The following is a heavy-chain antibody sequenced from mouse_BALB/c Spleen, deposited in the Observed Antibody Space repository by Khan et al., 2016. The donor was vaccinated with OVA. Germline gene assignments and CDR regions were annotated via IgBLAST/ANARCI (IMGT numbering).Heavy chain of an antibody. J-gene: IGHJ3*01. CDR1: GYTFTSYV. CDR3: APVGTYCVSFAY. D-gene: IGHD1-1*01. V-gene: IGHV1S136*01. CDR2: IYPFNDDT. Sequence: VQLKQSGPELVKPGASVKMSCKASGYTFTSYVMHWVKQKPGLGLEWIGYIYPFNDDTKYSEKFKGKATLTSDESYSTAYMELSGLTSEDSAVYYCAPVGTYCVSFAYWGQGTLVTVSA.